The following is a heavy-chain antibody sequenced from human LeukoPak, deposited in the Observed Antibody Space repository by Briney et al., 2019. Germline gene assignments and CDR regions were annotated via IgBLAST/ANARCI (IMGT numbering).Heavy chain of an antibody. J-gene: IGHJ4*02. CDR1: GGSFSGYY. V-gene: IGHV4-34*01. CDR3: ARSGFGVPAAGEYYFDY. Sequence: SETLPLTCAVYGGSFSGYYWSWIRQPPGKGLEWIGEINHSGSTNYNPSLKSRVTISVDTSKNQFSLKLSSVTAADTAVYYCARSGFGVPAAGEYYFDYWGQGTLVTVSS. D-gene: IGHD2-2*01. CDR2: INHSGST.